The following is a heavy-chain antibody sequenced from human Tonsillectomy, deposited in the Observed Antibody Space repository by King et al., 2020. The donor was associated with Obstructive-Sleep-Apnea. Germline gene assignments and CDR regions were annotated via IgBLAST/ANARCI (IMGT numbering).Heavy chain of an antibody. CDR2: IHHGVTT. V-gene: IGHV4-59*08. CDR3: ARHGWDYYYDGSSSRAQVRFFYYAMDV. D-gene: IGHD3-22*01. J-gene: IGHJ6*02. CDR1: GGSISSDF. Sequence: VQLQESGPGLVKPSETLSLTCTVSGGSISSDFWSWIRQPPGQGLEWIGYIHHGVTTNYNPSLKSRVSMSVDASKNQVSLNLTSVTAADTALYYCARHGWDYYYDGSSSRAQVRFFYYAMDVWGQGTTVTVSS.